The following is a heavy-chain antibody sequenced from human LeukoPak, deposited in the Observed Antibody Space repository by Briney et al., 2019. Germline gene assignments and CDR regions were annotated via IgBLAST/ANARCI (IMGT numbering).Heavy chain of an antibody. CDR1: GGSISTYY. D-gene: IGHD6-6*01. J-gene: IGHJ3*02. CDR2: IYYSEAT. CDR3: ARRRTRPEAFDI. Sequence: SETLSLICTVSGGSISTYYWTWIRQPPAKGLEWIGYIYYSEATNYNPSLGSRVTTSLDMSKNQVSLSLSSVTAADTAIYYCARRRTRPEAFDIWGQGTMVTVSS. V-gene: IGHV4-59*01.